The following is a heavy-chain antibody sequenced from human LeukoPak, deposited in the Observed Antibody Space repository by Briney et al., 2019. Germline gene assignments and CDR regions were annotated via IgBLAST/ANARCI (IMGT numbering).Heavy chain of an antibody. D-gene: IGHD6-13*01. V-gene: IGHV3-21*01. CDR3: TGEYIRGMADY. Sequence: PGGSLRLSCAASGFSFSTYTMIWFRQAPGKALEWVSSISSSGNYRDFADSVKGRFTISRDNAQKSLYLQMNSLRAGDTAVYYCTGEYIRGMADYWGQGTVVIISS. CDR2: ISSSGNYR. CDR1: GFSFSTYT. J-gene: IGHJ4*02.